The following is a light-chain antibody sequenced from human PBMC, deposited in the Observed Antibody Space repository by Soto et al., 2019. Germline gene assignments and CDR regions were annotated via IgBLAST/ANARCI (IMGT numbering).Light chain of an antibody. CDR3: ARFMGNGISV. Sequence: QTVVTQESSFSVSPGGTVTHTCGLISGSVSTANNPNWYQQTPGLAPRTLIYSSSTRSSGVPDRFSGSILGNKAALTITGAQADDESDYYCARFMGNGISVFGTGSKLTVL. V-gene: IGLV8-61*01. J-gene: IGLJ1*01. CDR2: SSS. CDR1: SGSVSTANN.